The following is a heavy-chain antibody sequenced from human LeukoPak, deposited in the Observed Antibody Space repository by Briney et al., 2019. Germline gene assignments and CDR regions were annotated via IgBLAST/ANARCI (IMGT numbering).Heavy chain of an antibody. Sequence: GGSLRLSCAASGFTFSSYSMNWVRQAPGKGLEWVSSISSSSSYIYYVDSVKGRFTISRDNAKNSLYLQMNSLRAEDTAVYYCARDTNYYDSSGYYPTTDYWGQGTLVTVSS. J-gene: IGHJ4*02. V-gene: IGHV3-21*01. D-gene: IGHD3-22*01. CDR1: GFTFSSYS. CDR2: ISSSSSYI. CDR3: ARDTNYYDSSGYYPTTDY.